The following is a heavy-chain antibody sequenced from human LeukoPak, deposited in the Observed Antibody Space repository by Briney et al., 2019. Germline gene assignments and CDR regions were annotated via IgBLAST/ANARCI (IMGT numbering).Heavy chain of an antibody. CDR1: GFTFSSYG. V-gene: IGHV3-30*18. CDR2: LSYDGSNK. J-gene: IGHJ4*02. Sequence: GGSLRLSCAASGFTFSSYGMHWVRQAPGKGLEWVAVLSYDGSNKRYADSVKGRFTISRDNSKNTLYLEMNSLRAEDMAVYYCAKSDYSSSWTPHFDYWGQGTLVTVSS. CDR3: AKSDYSSSWTPHFDY. D-gene: IGHD6-13*01.